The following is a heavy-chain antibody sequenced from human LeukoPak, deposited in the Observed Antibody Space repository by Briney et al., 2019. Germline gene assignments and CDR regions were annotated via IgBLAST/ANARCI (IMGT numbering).Heavy chain of an antibody. D-gene: IGHD2-21*02. Sequence: GGSLRLSCVASGLTFSGQWMNWVRQAPGKGLEWVSAISGSGGSTYYADSVKGRFTISRDNSKNTLYLQMNSLRAEDTAVYYCAKRPYCGGDCYSYFDYWGQGTLVTVSS. V-gene: IGHV3-23*01. CDR3: AKRPYCGGDCYSYFDY. CDR2: ISGSGGST. J-gene: IGHJ4*02. CDR1: GLTFSGQW.